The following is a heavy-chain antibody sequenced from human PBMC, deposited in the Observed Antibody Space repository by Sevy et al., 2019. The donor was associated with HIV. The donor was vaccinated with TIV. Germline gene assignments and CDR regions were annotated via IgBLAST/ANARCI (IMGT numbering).Heavy chain of an antibody. Sequence: GGSVRLSCAASGFIFNTYAMHWVRQAPGKGLEWVAVISYDGINKYYADSVKGRFTISRDNSRNTLDLQMNSLRSEDTALYYCASTGYCTGGSCYSPFGYWGQGTLVTVSS. CDR3: ASTGYCTGGSCYSPFGY. D-gene: IGHD2-15*01. CDR1: GFIFNTYA. V-gene: IGHV3-30-3*01. CDR2: ISYDGINK. J-gene: IGHJ4*02.